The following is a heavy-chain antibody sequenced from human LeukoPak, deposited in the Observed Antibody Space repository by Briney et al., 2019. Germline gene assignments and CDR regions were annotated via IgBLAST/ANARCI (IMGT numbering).Heavy chain of an antibody. Sequence: KTGGSLRLSCAASGSTFSSYWMSWVRQAPGTGLEWVGLIKNKADRGEIEYAAPVKDRFTISRDDSKNTVYLQMSSLKTEDTAVYYCTTESSGSLPYWGQGTLVTVSS. CDR3: TTESSGSLPY. V-gene: IGHV3-15*01. CDR1: GSTFSSYW. J-gene: IGHJ4*02. CDR2: IKNKADRGEI. D-gene: IGHD1-26*01.